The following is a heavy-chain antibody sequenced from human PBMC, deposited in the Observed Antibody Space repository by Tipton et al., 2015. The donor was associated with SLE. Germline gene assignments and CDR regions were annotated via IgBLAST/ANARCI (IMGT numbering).Heavy chain of an antibody. CDR2: IYYSGST. CDR3: AALKTYYYGMDV. Sequence: TLSLTCTVSGGSISSSSYYWGWIRQPPGKGPEWIGSIYYSGSTYYNPSLKSRVTISVDTSKNQFSLKLSSVTAADTAVYYCAALKTYYYGMDVWGQGTTVTVSS. CDR1: GGSISSSSYY. J-gene: IGHJ6*02. V-gene: IGHV4-39*01.